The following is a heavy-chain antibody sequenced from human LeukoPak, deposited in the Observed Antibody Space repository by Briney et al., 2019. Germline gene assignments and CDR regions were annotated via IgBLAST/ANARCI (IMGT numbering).Heavy chain of an antibody. CDR3: AREGSCYDSSVRCFDY. J-gene: IGHJ4*02. V-gene: IGHV1-24*01. CDR1: GYTLTELS. D-gene: IGHD3-22*01. Sequence: ASVKVSCKVSGYTLTELSMHWVRQAPGKGLEWMGGFDPEDGETIYAQKFQGRVTITADKSTSTAYMELSSLRSEDTAVYYCAREGSCYDSSVRCFDYWGQGTLVTVSS. CDR2: FDPEDGET.